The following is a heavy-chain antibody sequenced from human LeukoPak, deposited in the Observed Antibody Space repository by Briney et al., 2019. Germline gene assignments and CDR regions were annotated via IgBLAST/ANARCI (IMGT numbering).Heavy chain of an antibody. CDR1: GFTFNNYG. D-gene: IGHD5-18*01. Sequence: PGGSLRLSCAASGFTFNNYGMHWVRQAPGKGLEWVAFIRFDGNNEYYADSVKGRFTISRDNSKNTLYLQMNSLRAEDTAVYYCARGYGAQLWGDSNWFDPWGQGTLVTVSS. V-gene: IGHV3-30*02. J-gene: IGHJ5*02. CDR2: IRFDGNNE. CDR3: ARGYGAQLWGDSNWFDP.